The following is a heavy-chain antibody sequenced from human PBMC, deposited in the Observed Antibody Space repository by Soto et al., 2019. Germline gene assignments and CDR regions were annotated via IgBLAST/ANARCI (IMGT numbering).Heavy chain of an antibody. Sequence: EVQVLESGGGLVQPGGSLTLSCAASGFTFSIYAMSWVRQAPGKGLEWVSGISGSGGSTNYADSVKGRFTISRDNSKNTLYLQMNSLRTEDTAVYYCAKDHEYYDSSSYYYWGQGTLVTVSS. D-gene: IGHD3-22*01. J-gene: IGHJ4*02. CDR3: AKDHEYYDSSSYYY. CDR2: ISGSGGST. V-gene: IGHV3-23*01. CDR1: GFTFSIYA.